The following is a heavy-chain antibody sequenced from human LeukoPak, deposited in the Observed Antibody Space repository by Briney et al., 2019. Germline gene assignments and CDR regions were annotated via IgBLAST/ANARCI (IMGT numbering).Heavy chain of an antibody. CDR2: INHSGST. CDR3: ARVRYSYGPSYYYYYGMDV. Sequence: PSETLSLTCAVYGGSFSGYYWSWIRQPPGKGLEWIGEINHSGSTNYNPSLKSRVTISVDTSKNQFSLKLSSVTAADTAVYYCARVRYSYGPSYYYYYGMDVWGQGTTVTVSS. D-gene: IGHD5-18*01. V-gene: IGHV4-34*01. J-gene: IGHJ6*02. CDR1: GGSFSGYY.